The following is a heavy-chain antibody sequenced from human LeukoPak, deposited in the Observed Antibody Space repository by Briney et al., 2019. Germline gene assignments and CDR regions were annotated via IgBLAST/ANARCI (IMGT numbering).Heavy chain of an antibody. V-gene: IGHV3-43*02. CDR1: GFTFDDYA. D-gene: IGHD1-7*01. CDR3: AKDRSGTTGFDY. J-gene: IGHJ4*02. Sequence: GGSLRLSCAASGFTFDDYAMHWVRQAPGKGLEWVSLISGDGGSTYYADSVKGRFTISRDNSKTSLYLQMNSLRTEDTALYYCAKDRSGTTGFDYWGQGTLVTVSS. CDR2: ISGDGGST.